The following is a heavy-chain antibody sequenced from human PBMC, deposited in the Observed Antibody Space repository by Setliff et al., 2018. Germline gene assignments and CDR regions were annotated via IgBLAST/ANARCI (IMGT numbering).Heavy chain of an antibody. CDR3: AKVIGGYPPKPSDY. J-gene: IGHJ4*02. CDR2: INTNTGNP. Sequence: ASVKVSCKTSGYTFTTYAISWMRQAPGQGLEWMGWINTNTGNPSYAQDFTGRFVFSLDTSVSTAYLQISSLKAEDTAVYYCAKVIGGYPPKPSDYWCQGTLVTVSS. D-gene: IGHD3-16*02. CDR1: GYTFTTYA. V-gene: IGHV7-4-1*02.